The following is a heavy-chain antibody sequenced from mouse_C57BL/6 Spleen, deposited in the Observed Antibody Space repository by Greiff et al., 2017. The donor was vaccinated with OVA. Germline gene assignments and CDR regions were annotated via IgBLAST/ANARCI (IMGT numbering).Heavy chain of an antibody. CDR2: IYPRDGST. V-gene: IGHV1-85*01. CDR1: GYTFTSYD. Sequence: QVQLQQSGPELVKPGASVKLSCKASGYTFTSYDINWVKQRPGQGLEWIGWIYPRDGSTKYNEKFKGKATLTVDTSSSTAYMELHSLTSEDSAVYFCERSYYYGSSYPRAMDYWGQGTSVTVSS. J-gene: IGHJ4*01. CDR3: ERSYYYGSSYPRAMDY. D-gene: IGHD1-1*01.